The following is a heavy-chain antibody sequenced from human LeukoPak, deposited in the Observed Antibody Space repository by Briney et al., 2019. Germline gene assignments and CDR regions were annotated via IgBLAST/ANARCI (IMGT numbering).Heavy chain of an antibody. CDR2: IYYSGST. D-gene: IGHD6-19*01. CDR3: ARLNGGWCSKGGAEGDY. V-gene: IGHV4-39*01. Sequence: SETLSLTCTVSGGSISSSSYYWGWIRQPPGKGLEWIGSIYYSGSTYYNPSLKSRVTISVDTSKNQFSLKLSSVTAADTAVYYCARLNGGWCSKGGAEGDYWGQGTLVTVSS. CDR1: GGSISSSSYY. J-gene: IGHJ4*02.